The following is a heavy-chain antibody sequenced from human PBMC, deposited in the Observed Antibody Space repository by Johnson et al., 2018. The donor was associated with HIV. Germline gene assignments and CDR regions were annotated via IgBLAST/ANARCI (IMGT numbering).Heavy chain of an antibody. Sequence: VQLVESGGGLVQPGRSLRLSCAASGFTFDDYAMHWVRQAPGKGLEWVSGISWNSGSIGYADSVKGRFTISRDNAKNSLYLQMNSLIAGDTAVYFCARGGPGYDYDSLQQPFDIWGQGTMVTVSS. J-gene: IGHJ3*02. D-gene: IGHD3-22*01. CDR3: ARGGPGYDYDSLQQPFDI. CDR1: GFTFDDYA. CDR2: ISWNSGSI. V-gene: IGHV3-9*01.